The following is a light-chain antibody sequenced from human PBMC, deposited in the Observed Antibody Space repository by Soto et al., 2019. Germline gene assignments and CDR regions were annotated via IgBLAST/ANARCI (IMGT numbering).Light chain of an antibody. CDR2: DAS. J-gene: IGKJ4*01. CDR1: QDISKF. Sequence: DIQMTQSPSSLSASVGDRVTITCQASQDISKFLNWYQLKPGKAPRLLIFDASSVKTGVPSRFSGSVSGTHFTFSIDSLQAEELATYYCQQYEDLPLTVGGGTTVEI. V-gene: IGKV1-33*01. CDR3: QQYEDLPLT.